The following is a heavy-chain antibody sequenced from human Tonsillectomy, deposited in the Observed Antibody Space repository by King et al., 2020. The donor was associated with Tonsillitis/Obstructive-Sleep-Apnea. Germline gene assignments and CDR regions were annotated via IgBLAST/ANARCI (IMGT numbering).Heavy chain of an antibody. CDR2: IYSGGST. Sequence: VQLVESGGGLVQPGGSLRLSCAASGFTVSRNYMSWGRQAPGQGLEWGSVIYSGGSTYYADSVKGRFTISRDNSKNTLYLQMNSLRAEDTAVYYCARGLWIQLWHPFDPWGQGTLVTVSS. CDR1: GFTVSRNY. J-gene: IGHJ5*02. CDR3: ARGLWIQLWHPFDP. V-gene: IGHV3-66*01. D-gene: IGHD5-18*01.